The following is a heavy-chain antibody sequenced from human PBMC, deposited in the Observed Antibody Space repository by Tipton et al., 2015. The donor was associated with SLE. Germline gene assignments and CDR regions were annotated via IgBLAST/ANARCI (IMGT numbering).Heavy chain of an antibody. V-gene: IGHV4-4*02. CDR3: AREYSGYGFDY. D-gene: IGHD5-12*01. Sequence: TLSLTCAVSGGSISSSNWWSWVRQPPGKGLEWIGYVYYSGSTNYNPSLKSRVTISVGTSKNQFSLKLSSVTAADTAVYYCAREYSGYGFDYWGQGTLVTVSS. CDR1: GGSISSSNW. CDR2: VYYSGST. J-gene: IGHJ4*02.